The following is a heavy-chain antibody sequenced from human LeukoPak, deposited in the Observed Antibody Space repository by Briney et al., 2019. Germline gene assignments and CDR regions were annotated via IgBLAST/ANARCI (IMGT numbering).Heavy chain of an antibody. CDR1: GFTFSSYA. CDR3: AKDMASRDDYSNLFDY. V-gene: IGHV3-23*01. Sequence: PGGSLRLSCAAPGFTFSSYAMSWVRQAPGKGLEWVSAISGSGGSTYYADSVKGRFTISRDNSKNTLYLQMNSLRAEDTAVYYCAKDMASRDDYSNLFDYWGQGTLVTVSS. CDR2: ISGSGGST. J-gene: IGHJ4*02. D-gene: IGHD4-11*01.